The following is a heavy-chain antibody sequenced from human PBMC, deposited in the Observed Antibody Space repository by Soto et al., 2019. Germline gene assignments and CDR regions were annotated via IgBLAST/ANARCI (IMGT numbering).Heavy chain of an antibody. Sequence: SETLSLTCTVSGGSISSYYWSWIRQPPGKGLEWIGYIYYSGSTNYNPSLKSRVTISVDTSKNQFSLKLSSVTAADTAVYYCARHISSYGSGSHYYFDYWGQGTLVTVSS. CDR2: IYYSGST. CDR1: GGSISSYY. J-gene: IGHJ4*02. V-gene: IGHV4-59*08. CDR3: ARHISSYGSGSHYYFDY. D-gene: IGHD3-10*01.